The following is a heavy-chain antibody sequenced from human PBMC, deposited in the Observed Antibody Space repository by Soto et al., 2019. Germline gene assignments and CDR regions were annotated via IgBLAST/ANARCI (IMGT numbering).Heavy chain of an antibody. CDR1: GFTFSSYA. CDR3: AKYDYGDPHFDY. D-gene: IGHD4-17*01. V-gene: IGHV3-23*01. Sequence: GGPLRLSCAASGFTFSSYAMSWVRQAPGKGLEWVSAISGSGGSTYYADSVKGRFTISRDNSKNTLYLQMNSLRAEDTAVYYCAKYDYGDPHFDYWGQGTLVTVSS. CDR2: ISGSGGST. J-gene: IGHJ4*02.